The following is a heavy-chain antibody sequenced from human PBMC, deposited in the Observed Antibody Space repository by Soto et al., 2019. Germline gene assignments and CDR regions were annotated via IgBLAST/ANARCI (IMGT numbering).Heavy chain of an antibody. CDR1: GGTFSSYT. CDR3: ASSDASVVVVGHFDY. V-gene: IGHV1-69*02. D-gene: IGHD2-15*01. J-gene: IGHJ4*02. CDR2: IIPILGIA. Sequence: QVQLVQSGAEVKKPGSSVKVSCKASGGTFSSYTISWVRQAPGQGLEWRGRIIPILGIANYAQKFQGRVTITADKSTSTAYMELSSLRSEDTAVYYCASSDASVVVVGHFDYWGQGTLVTVSS.